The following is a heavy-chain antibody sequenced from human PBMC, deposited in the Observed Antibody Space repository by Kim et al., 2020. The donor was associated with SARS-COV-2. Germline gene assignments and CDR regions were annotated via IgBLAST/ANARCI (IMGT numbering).Heavy chain of an antibody. V-gene: IGHV4-31*03. J-gene: IGHJ6*02. D-gene: IGHD1-1*01. CDR3: ASISTAYGMDV. CDR2: IYYSGSA. Sequence: SETLSLTCSVSGGSINTEGYYWTWVRQYPGKGLEWIGYIYYSGSAYYSPSLRSRVSISLDTSENHFSLRLNFVTAADTAVYYCASISTAYGMDVWGQGTTVTVSS. CDR1: GGSINTEGYY.